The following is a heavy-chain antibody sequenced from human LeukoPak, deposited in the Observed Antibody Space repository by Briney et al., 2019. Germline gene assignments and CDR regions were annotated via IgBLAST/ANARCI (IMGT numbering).Heavy chain of an antibody. J-gene: IGHJ4*02. Sequence: GGSLRLSCAASGFTFSNYGMHWVRQAPGKGLEWVAFIRFDGADTYYADSVKGRFTISRDSSKSTLYLQMNSLRAEDTAVYYCAKVSLSGGTYCSSTTCYLGSHFDYWGQGTLVTVSS. CDR1: GFTFSNYG. CDR2: IRFDGADT. V-gene: IGHV3-30*02. D-gene: IGHD2-2*01. CDR3: AKVSLSGGTYCSSTTCYLGSHFDY.